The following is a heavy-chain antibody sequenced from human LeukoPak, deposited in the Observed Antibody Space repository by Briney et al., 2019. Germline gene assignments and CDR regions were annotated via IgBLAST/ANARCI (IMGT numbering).Heavy chain of an antibody. Sequence: GGSLRLSCAASGFTFSSYGMHWVRQAPGKGLEWVAVISYDGSNKYYADSVKGRFTISRDNSKNTLYLQMNSLRAEDTAVYYCASSIQLWPDFDYWGQGTLVTVSS. J-gene: IGHJ4*02. CDR1: GFTFSSYG. D-gene: IGHD5-18*01. CDR3: ASSIQLWPDFDY. V-gene: IGHV3-30*03. CDR2: ISYDGSNK.